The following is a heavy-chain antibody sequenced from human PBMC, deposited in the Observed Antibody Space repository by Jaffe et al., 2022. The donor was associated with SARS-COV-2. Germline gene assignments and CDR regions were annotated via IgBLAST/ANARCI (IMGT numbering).Heavy chain of an antibody. J-gene: IGHJ6*02. CDR2: INWNGGST. Sequence: EVQLVESGGAVVRPGGSLRLSCVGSGVNFEIYGMSWVRQRPGKGLEWVSGINWNGGSTGYADSVKGRFSISRDNARNSLYLQMNSLRAEDTALYYCARDRSGSYSGGMDVWGQGTTVTVSS. CDR3: ARDRSGSYSGGMDV. V-gene: IGHV3-20*04. CDR1: GVNFEIYG. D-gene: IGHD1-26*01.